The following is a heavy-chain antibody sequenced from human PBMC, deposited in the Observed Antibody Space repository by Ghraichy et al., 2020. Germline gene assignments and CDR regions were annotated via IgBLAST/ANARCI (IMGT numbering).Heavy chain of an antibody. V-gene: IGHV3-23*01. CDR2: ISGSGGST. D-gene: IGHD3-22*01. Sequence: GGSLRLSCAASGFTFSSYAMSWVRQAPGKGLEWVSAISGSGGSTYYADSVKGRFTISRDNSKNTLYLQMNSLRAEDTAVYYCATPLNKYYYDSSGYYVYWGQGTLVTVSS. CDR3: ATPLNKYYYDSSGYYVY. CDR1: GFTFSSYA. J-gene: IGHJ4*02.